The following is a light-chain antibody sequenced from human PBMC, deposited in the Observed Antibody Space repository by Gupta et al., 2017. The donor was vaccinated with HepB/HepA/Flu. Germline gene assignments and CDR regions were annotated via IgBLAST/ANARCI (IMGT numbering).Light chain of an antibody. V-gene: IGLV3-21*03. CDR2: DDT. CDR3: QVWSNSGGV. Sequence: SYLLTQSPSVSVAPGKTARITCGGNNIRTNSVHWYQQKTGQAPVLVVDDDTDRPSGIPERFSGSNSGNTATLTISRVEAGDEDDYYCQVWSNSGGVFGTGTKVKVL. CDR1: NIRTNS. J-gene: IGLJ1*01.